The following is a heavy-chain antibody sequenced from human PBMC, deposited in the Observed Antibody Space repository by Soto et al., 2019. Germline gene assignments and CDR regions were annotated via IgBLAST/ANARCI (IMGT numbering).Heavy chain of an antibody. CDR1: GYTFTNYW. Sequence: PGESLKISCKGSGYTFTNYWIGWVRQMPGKGLEWMGIIYPDDSDTRYSPSFQGQVTISADKSIDTAYLQWSSLKASDTAMYYCAGGGVRGVITRTRDYYGMDVWGQGTTVTVSS. CDR3: AGGGVRGVITRTRDYYGMDV. CDR2: IYPDDSDT. J-gene: IGHJ6*02. V-gene: IGHV5-51*01. D-gene: IGHD3-10*01.